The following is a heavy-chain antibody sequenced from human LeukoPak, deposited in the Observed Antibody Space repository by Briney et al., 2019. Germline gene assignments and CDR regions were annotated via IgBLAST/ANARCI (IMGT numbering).Heavy chain of an antibody. CDR1: GYTFTSYG. Sequence: ASVKVSCKASGYTFTSYGISWVRQAPGQGLEWMGWISAYNGNTNYAQKLQGRVTMTTDTSTSTAYMELRSLRSDDTAVYYCARDWGGMTTDAFDIWGQGTMVTVSS. CDR2: ISAYNGNT. V-gene: IGHV1-18*01. D-gene: IGHD3-16*01. CDR3: ARDWGGMTTDAFDI. J-gene: IGHJ3*02.